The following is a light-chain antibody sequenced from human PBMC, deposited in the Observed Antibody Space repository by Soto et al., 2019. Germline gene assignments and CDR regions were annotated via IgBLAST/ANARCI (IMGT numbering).Light chain of an antibody. CDR3: SSYTSSSTLGV. V-gene: IGLV2-14*01. J-gene: IGLJ1*01. CDR2: DVS. CDR1: SSDGGGYNY. Sequence: LTQPASVSGSPGQSITISCTGTSSDGGGYNYVSWYQQHPGKAPKLMIYDVSNRPSGVSNRFSGSKSGNTASLTISGLQAEDEADYYCSSYTSSSTLGVFGTGTKVTVL.